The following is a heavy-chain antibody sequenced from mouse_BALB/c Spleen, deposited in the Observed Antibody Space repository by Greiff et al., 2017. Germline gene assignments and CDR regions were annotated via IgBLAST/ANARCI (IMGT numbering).Heavy chain of an antibody. J-gene: IGHJ1*01. CDR3: ARDVYDGYYPPYFDV. Sequence: VKLVESGPGLVAPSQSLSITCTVSGFSLTGYGVNWVRQPPGKGLEWLGMIWGDGSTDYNSALKSRLSISKDNSKSQVFLKMNSLQTDDTARYYCARDVYDGYYPPYFDVWGAGTTVTVSS. D-gene: IGHD2-3*01. V-gene: IGHV2-6-7*01. CDR2: IWGDGST. CDR1: GFSLTGYG.